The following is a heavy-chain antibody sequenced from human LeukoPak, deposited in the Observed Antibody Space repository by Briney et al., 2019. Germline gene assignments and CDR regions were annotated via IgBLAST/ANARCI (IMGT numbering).Heavy chain of an antibody. J-gene: IGHJ4*01. Sequence: GGSLRLSCTASGFSLSTYSMNWVRQAPGKGLEWVSYISGSGNTIYYADPVKGRFTISRDNAKNSLYLQMNSLRAEDTAVYYCARGFDYWGHGTLVTVSS. V-gene: IGHV3-48*01. CDR2: ISGSGNTI. CDR1: GFSLSTYS. CDR3: ARGFDY.